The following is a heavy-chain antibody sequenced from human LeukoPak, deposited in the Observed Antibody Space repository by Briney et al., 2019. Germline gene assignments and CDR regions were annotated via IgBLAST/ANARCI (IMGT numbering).Heavy chain of an antibody. Sequence: PSETLSLTCAVYGGSFSSYYWGWIRQPPGKGLEWIGSIYYSGSTYYNPSLKSRVTISVDTSKNQFSLKLSSVTAADTAVYYCARSYYYDSTPFDPWGQGTLVTVSS. D-gene: IGHD3-22*01. J-gene: IGHJ5*02. CDR3: ARSYYYDSTPFDP. CDR2: IYYSGST. CDR1: GGSFSSYY. V-gene: IGHV4-39*01.